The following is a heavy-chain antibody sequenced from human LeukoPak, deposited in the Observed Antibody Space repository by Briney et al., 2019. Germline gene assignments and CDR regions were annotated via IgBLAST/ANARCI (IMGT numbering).Heavy chain of an antibody. J-gene: IGHJ4*02. CDR1: TVSGSSGNW. D-gene: IGHD7-27*01. Sequence: PSETLSLTCALSTVSGSSGNWWSWVRQPPGKGLEWIGEVHKTGTTNYNPSLKTRVTISIDASKNQLSLKLTSVTAADAAVYYCARELLGAPTPGAYWGQGTRVTVSS. V-gene: IGHV4-4*02. CDR3: ARELLGAPTPGAY. CDR2: VHKTGTT.